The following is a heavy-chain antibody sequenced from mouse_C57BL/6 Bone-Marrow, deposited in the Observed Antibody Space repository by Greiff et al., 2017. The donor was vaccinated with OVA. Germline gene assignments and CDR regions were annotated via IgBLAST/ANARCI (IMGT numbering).Heavy chain of an antibody. Sequence: EVQLQQSGPELVKPGASVKISCKASGYTFTDYYMNWVKQSHGKSLEWIGDINPNNGGTSYNQKFKGKATLTVDKSSSTAYMELRSLTSEDSAVYYCATAPETGDDYWGQGTTLTVSA. CDR1: GYTFTDYY. D-gene: IGHD2-13*01. V-gene: IGHV1-26*01. J-gene: IGHJ2*01. CDR3: ATAPETGDDY. CDR2: INPNNGGT.